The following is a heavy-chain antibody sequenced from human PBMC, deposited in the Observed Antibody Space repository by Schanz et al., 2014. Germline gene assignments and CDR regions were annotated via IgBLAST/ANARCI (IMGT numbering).Heavy chain of an antibody. V-gene: IGHV3-66*02. D-gene: IGHD6-13*01. CDR2: IYSGIGA. CDR1: GFTVSSNH. J-gene: IGHJ6*02. Sequence: EVQLVESGGGLVKPGGSLRLSCAVSGFTVSSNHMSWVRQAPGKGLEWVSVIYSGIGAYYADSVKGRFTISRDNSKNTLYLHMNTLRSEDTAVYYCARVRRRIATPSTPSFRNYYYYAMDVWGQGTTVTVSS. CDR3: ARVRRRIATPSTPSFRNYYYYAMDV.